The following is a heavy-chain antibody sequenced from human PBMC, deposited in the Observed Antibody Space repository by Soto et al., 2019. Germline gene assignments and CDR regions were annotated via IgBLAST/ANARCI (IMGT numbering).Heavy chain of an antibody. CDR2: ISYDGSNK. Sequence: GGSLRLSCAASGFTFSSYAMHWVRQAPGKGLEWVAVISYDGSNKYYADSVKGRFTISRDNSKNTLYLQMNSLRAEDTAVYYCARDLVAFVVAATHYYYGMDVWGQGTTVTVSS. J-gene: IGHJ6*02. D-gene: IGHD2-15*01. CDR1: GFTFSSYA. V-gene: IGHV3-30-3*01. CDR3: ARDLVAFVVAATHYYYGMDV.